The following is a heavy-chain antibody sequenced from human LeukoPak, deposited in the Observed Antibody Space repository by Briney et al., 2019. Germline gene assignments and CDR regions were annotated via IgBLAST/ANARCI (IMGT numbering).Heavy chain of an antibody. CDR3: ARVVVVATTLVFDY. Sequence: SETLSLTCTVSGGSIRSYWSWIRQPAGKGLEWIGRIYGSGSTDYNPSLKSRVTMSIDTSKNQFSLKLSSVTAADTAVYYCARVVVVATTLVFDYWGQGTLVTVSS. D-gene: IGHD5-12*01. V-gene: IGHV4-4*07. CDR2: IYGSGST. CDR1: GGSIRSY. J-gene: IGHJ4*02.